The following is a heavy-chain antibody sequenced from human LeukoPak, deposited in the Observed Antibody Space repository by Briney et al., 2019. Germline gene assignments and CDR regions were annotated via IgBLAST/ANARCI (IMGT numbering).Heavy chain of an antibody. J-gene: IGHJ4*02. D-gene: IGHD1-26*01. CDR1: GFTFDDYA. Sequence: SLRLSCAASGFTFDDYAIHWVRQAPGKGLEWVSGISWNSDNIRYADSVKGRFTISRDNAKNSLYLQMNSLRDEDTAVYYCASSGSYRFDYWGQGTLVTVSS. V-gene: IGHV3-9*01. CDR3: ASSGSYRFDY. CDR2: ISWNSDNI.